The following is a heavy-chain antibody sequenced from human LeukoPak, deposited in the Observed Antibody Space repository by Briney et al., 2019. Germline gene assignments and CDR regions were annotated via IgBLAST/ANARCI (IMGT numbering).Heavy chain of an antibody. CDR2: IKQDGSEK. V-gene: IGHV3-7*03. CDR3: XRNSPDGWD. D-gene: IGHD1-26*01. Sequence: GGSLRLSCAASGFTFSSYWMSWVRQAPGMGLEWVANIKQDGSEKNYVDSAKGRFTISRDNAKNSLYLQMSSLRAGDTAVYYCXRNSPDGWDWGQGTLVTVSS. J-gene: IGHJ4*02. CDR1: GFTFSSYW.